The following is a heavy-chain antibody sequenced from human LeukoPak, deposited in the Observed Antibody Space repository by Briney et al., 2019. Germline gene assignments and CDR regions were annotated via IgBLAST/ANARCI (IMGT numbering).Heavy chain of an antibody. CDR3: ARAAAAGKGSFDY. V-gene: IGHV4-59*01. Sequence: SETLSLTCTVSGGSISSYYWSWIRQPPGKGLEWIGEIYYNGSTNYNPSLRSRVTISVDTSKNQFSLKLSSVTAADTAVYYCARAAAAGKGSFDYWGPGTLVTVSS. CDR2: IYYNGST. J-gene: IGHJ4*02. D-gene: IGHD6-13*01. CDR1: GGSISSYY.